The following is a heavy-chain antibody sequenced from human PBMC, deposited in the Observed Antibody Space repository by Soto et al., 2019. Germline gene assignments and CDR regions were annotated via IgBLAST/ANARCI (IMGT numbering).Heavy chain of an antibody. J-gene: IGHJ4*02. CDR3: AREGGLGAAAYFDY. CDR2: IHPNSGGT. D-gene: IGHD2-2*01. V-gene: IGHV1-2*04. Sequence: ASVKLSCKASGYTFTGYYIHWLRQAPGQGLEWMGWIHPNSGGTNYAQKFQGWVTLTRDTSISTAYLEVRLTSDDSAVYFCAREGGLGAAAYFDYWGQGTQVTAPQ. CDR1: GYTFTGYY.